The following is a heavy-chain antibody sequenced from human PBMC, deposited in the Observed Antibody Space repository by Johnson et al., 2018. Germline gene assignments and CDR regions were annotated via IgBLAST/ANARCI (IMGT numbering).Heavy chain of an antibody. CDR2: MWYDGINK. Sequence: QVQLVQAGGGVVQPRRSLRLSCAASGFTLSSYGMHWVRQAPGKGLEWVAVMWYDGINKYYEDSVKGRFTISRDNSKNTLYLQMNSLRAEDTAVYYCAKPPGITMIVVDWGQGTLVTVSS. J-gene: IGHJ1*01. CDR3: AKPPGITMIVVD. D-gene: IGHD3-22*01. V-gene: IGHV3-33*06. CDR1: GFTLSSYG.